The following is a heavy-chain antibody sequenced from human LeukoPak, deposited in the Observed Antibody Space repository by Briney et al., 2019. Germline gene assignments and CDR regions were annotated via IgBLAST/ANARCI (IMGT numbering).Heavy chain of an antibody. V-gene: IGHV3-7*01. CDR2: IKQDGSEK. D-gene: IGHD3-22*01. Sequence: GGSLRLSCAASGFTFSTFAMIWVRQPPGKGLEWVANIKQDGSEKYYVDSVKGRFTISRDNAKNSLYLQMNSLRAEDTAVYYCARGGGHWRGYDSSGYYWRYWGQGTLVTVSS. CDR1: GFTFSTFA. J-gene: IGHJ4*02. CDR3: ARGGGHWRGYDSSGYYWRY.